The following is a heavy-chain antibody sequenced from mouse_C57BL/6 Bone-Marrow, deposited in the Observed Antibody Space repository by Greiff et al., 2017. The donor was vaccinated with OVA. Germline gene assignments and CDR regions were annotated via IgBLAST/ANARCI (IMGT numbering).Heavy chain of an antibody. CDR3: YYYGSSYAMDY. CDR2: INPGSGGT. J-gene: IGHJ4*01. V-gene: IGHV1-54*01. CDR1: GYAFTNYL. Sequence: VQLQQSGAELVRPGTSVKVSCKASGYAFTNYLIEWVKQRPGQGLEWIGVINPGSGGTNYNEKFKGKATLTADKSSSTAYMQLSSLTSEDSAVYFCYYYGSSYAMDYWGQGTSVTVSS. D-gene: IGHD1-1*01.